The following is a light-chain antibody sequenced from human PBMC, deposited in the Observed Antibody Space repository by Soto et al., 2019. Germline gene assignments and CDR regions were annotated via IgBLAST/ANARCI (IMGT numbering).Light chain of an antibody. V-gene: IGKV1-27*01. J-gene: IGKJ1*01. CDR3: QQYNSAPCT. Sequence: DIQMTQSPSSLSASVGDRVTITCRASQGISNYLAWYQQQPGKVPKLLIYVASTLQSGVPSRFSGSGSGTDFTLTISILPAEDVVTYYCQQYNSAPCTFGQGTKVEIK. CDR1: QGISNY. CDR2: VAS.